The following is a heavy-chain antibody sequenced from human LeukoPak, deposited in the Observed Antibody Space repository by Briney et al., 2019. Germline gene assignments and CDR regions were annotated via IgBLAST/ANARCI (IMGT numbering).Heavy chain of an antibody. CDR1: GGSISSGGYY. CDR3: ARHLTPLRYCRSTSCYPNWFDP. V-gene: IGHV4-31*03. J-gene: IGHJ5*02. Sequence: SETLSLTCTVSGGSISSGGYYWSWIRQHPGKGLEWIGYIYYSGSTYYNPSLKSRVTISVDTSKNQFSLKLSSVTAADTAVYYCARHLTPLRYCRSTSCYPNWFDPWGQGTLVTVSS. CDR2: IYYSGST. D-gene: IGHD2-2*01.